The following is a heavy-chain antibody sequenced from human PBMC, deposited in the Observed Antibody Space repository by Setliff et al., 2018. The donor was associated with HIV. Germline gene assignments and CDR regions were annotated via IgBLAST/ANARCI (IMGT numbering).Heavy chain of an antibody. CDR2: INPNSGGT. CDR1: GFSFNAFY. CDR3: ARAEGYCDGVSCYSDYYGMDV. D-gene: IGHD2-15*01. V-gene: IGHV1-2*04. Sequence: ASVKVSCKASGFSFNAFYMHWVRQAPGQGLEYMGWINPNSGGTNYAQKFQGWVTMTSDSSISTAYMELSRLKSDDTAVYYCARAEGYCDGVSCYSDYYGMDVWGQGTTVTVS. J-gene: IGHJ6*02.